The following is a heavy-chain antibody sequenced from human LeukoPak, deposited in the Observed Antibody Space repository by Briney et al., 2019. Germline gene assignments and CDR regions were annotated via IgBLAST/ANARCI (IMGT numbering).Heavy chain of an antibody. V-gene: IGHV3-21*01. CDR1: GFTFSSYS. D-gene: IGHD3-3*01. J-gene: IGHJ3*02. Sequence: GGSLRLSCAASGFTFSSYSMNWVRQAPGKGLEWVSSISSSSSYIYYAVSVKGRFTISRDNAKNSLYLQMNSLRAEDTVVYYCAREIPRITIFGVASDAFDIWGQGTMVTVSS. CDR2: ISSSSSYI. CDR3: AREIPRITIFGVASDAFDI.